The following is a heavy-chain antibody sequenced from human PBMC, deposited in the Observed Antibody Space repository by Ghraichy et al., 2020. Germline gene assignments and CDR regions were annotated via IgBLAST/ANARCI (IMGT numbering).Heavy chain of an antibody. D-gene: IGHD6-19*01. J-gene: IGHJ5*02. V-gene: IGHV3-11*01. CDR3: ARLQEKRIAVAHAAWFDP. CDR1: GFTFSDYY. Sequence: GGSLRLSCAASGFTFSDYYMSWIRQAPGKGLEWVSYISSSGSTIYYADSVKGRFTISRDNAKNSLYLQMNSLRAEDTAVYYCARLQEKRIAVAHAAWFDPWGQGTLVTVSS. CDR2: ISSSGSTI.